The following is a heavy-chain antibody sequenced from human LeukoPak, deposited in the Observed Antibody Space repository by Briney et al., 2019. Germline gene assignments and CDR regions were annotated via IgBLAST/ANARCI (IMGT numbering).Heavy chain of an antibody. CDR3: ARGSYYYDSSGHRGIDFDY. D-gene: IGHD3-22*01. V-gene: IGHV1-18*01. Sequence: GASVKVSCKASGYTFTSYGISWVRQAPGQGLEWMGWISAYNGNTNYAQKLQGRVTMTTDTSTSTAYMELSSLRSEDTAVYYCARGSYYYDSSGHRGIDFDYWGQGTLVTVSS. J-gene: IGHJ4*02. CDR1: GYTFTSYG. CDR2: ISAYNGNT.